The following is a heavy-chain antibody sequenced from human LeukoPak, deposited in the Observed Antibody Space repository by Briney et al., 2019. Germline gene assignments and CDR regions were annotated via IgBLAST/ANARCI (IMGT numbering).Heavy chain of an antibody. CDR1: GGSISSGSYY. V-gene: IGHV4-61*01. CDR3: AESSGWY. Sequence: SETLSLTCTVSGGSISSGSYYWSWIRQPPGKGLEWIGYIYYSGSTNYNPSLKSRVTISVDTSKNQFSLKLSSVTAADTAVYYCAESSGWYWGQGTLVTVSS. J-gene: IGHJ4*02. D-gene: IGHD6-19*01. CDR2: IYYSGST.